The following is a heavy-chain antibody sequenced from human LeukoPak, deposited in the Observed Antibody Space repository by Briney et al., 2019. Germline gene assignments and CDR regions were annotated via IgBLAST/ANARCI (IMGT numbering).Heavy chain of an antibody. CDR2: ISGSGGST. J-gene: IGHJ4*02. D-gene: IGHD4-11*01. CDR3: AKDPTQTTVRTGFDY. Sequence: GGSLRLSCAASGFTFSNYVMSWVRQAPGKGLEWVSAISGSGGSTYYADSVKGRFTISRDNSKNTLYLQMNSLRAEDTAVYYCAKDPTQTTVRTGFDYWGQGTLVTVSS. V-gene: IGHV3-23*01. CDR1: GFTFSNYV.